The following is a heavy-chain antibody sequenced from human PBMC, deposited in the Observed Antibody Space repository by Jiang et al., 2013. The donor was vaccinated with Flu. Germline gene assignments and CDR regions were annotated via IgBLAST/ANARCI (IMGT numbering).Heavy chain of an antibody. CDR2: IYTSGST. J-gene: IGHJ6*02. CDR3: ARDGGDYYGMDV. D-gene: IGHD3-16*01. Sequence: GSGLVKPSQTLSLTCTVSGDSISSGSYSWSWIRQPAGKGLEWIGRIYTSGSTNYNPSLKSRVTISVDTSKNQFSLKLSSVTAADTAVYYCARDGGDYYGMDVWGQGTTVTVSS. V-gene: IGHV4-61*02. CDR1: GDSISSGSYS.